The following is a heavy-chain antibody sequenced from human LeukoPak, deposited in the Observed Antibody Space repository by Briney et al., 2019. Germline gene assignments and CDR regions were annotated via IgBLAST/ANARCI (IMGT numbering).Heavy chain of an antibody. V-gene: IGHV1-2*02. CDR2: INPNSGGT. D-gene: IGHD3-22*01. CDR3: AREGKDSSGYYYFDY. Sequence: ASVKLSCQASGYTFTGYYMHWVRQAPGQGLEWMGWINPNSGGTNYAQKFQGRVTMTRDTSISTAYMELSRLRSDDTAVYYCAREGKDSSGYYYFDYWGQGTLVTVSS. CDR1: GYTFTGYY. J-gene: IGHJ4*02.